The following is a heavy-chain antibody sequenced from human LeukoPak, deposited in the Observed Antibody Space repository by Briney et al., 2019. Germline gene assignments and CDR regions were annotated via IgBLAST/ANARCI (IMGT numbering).Heavy chain of an antibody. D-gene: IGHD3-22*01. V-gene: IGHV4-31*03. CDR2: IYYSGST. Sequence: MTSETLSLTCTVSGGSISTGGYYWSWIRQHPGKGLEWIAYIYYSGSTYYNPSLKSRVTISVDTSKNQFSLKLSSVTAADTAVYYCARFHTSGYYCHFDFWGQGTLVTVSS. CDR3: ARFHTSGYYCHFDF. CDR1: GGSISTGGYY. J-gene: IGHJ4*02.